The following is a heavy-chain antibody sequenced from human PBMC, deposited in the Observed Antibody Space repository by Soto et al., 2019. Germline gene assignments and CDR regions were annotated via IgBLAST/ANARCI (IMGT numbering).Heavy chain of an antibody. CDR3: ARDGTTETTNYHYAMDV. CDR1: GFTFNTYH. D-gene: IGHD4-17*01. V-gene: IGHV3-48*03. J-gene: IGHJ6*02. CDR2: IHSGGSRI. Sequence: EVQLVESGGGLVQPGGSLILSCAASGFTFNTYHMNWVRQAPGKGLEWVSYIHSGGSRIYYADSVKGRFTISRDNSKNPLFLQMTSLRAEDTAVYYCARDGTTETTNYHYAMDVWGQGTTVTVSS.